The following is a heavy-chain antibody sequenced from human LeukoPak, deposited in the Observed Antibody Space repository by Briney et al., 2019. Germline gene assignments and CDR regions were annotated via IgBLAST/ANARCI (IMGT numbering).Heavy chain of an antibody. V-gene: IGHV3-21*01. J-gene: IGHJ4*02. CDR1: GFTFSSYS. Sequence: AGGSLRLSCAASGFTFSSYSMNWVRQAPGKGLEWVSSISSSGSYIYYADSVKGRFTISRDNAKNSLYLQMNSLRAEDTAVYYCARGERGLYCSSTSCYPVLGGQGTLVTVSS. CDR3: ARGERGLYCSSTSCYPVL. D-gene: IGHD2-2*01. CDR2: ISSSGSYI.